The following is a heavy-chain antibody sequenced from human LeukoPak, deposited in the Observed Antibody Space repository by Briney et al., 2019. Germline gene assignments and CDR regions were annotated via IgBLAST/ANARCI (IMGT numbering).Heavy chain of an antibody. Sequence: SETLSFTCAVSGGSLSRSTYCWGWIRQPPGKGLEWIGTIYYSGSTFYNPSLKSRVTISVDTPKNQFSLNLTSVTAADTAVYYCARGPAGVITSIDYWGQGTLVTVSS. J-gene: IGHJ4*02. CDR1: GGSLSRSTYC. V-gene: IGHV4-39*01. D-gene: IGHD3-22*01. CDR3: ARGPAGVITSIDY. CDR2: IYYSGST.